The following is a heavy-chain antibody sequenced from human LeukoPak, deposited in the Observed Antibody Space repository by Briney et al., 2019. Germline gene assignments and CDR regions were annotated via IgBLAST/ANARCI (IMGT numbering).Heavy chain of an antibody. CDR2: ISSYNGNT. D-gene: IGHD4-17*01. V-gene: IGHV1-18*01. CDR1: GYTFTSYG. Sequence: GASVKVSCKASGYTFTSYGSSWVRQAPGQGLEGMGWISSYNGNTNYAQKLQGRVTITTDTSTSTAYMELRSLRSDDTAVYYCARDLFRRATVTTGYWGQGTLVTVSS. CDR3: ARDLFRRATVTTGY. J-gene: IGHJ4*02.